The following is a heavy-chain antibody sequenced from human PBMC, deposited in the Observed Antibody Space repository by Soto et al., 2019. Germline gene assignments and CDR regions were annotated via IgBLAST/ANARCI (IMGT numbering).Heavy chain of an antibody. V-gene: IGHV3-30*18. J-gene: IGHJ4*02. Sequence: TGGSLRLSCAASGFTFSSYGMHWVRQAPGKGLEWVAVISYDGSNKYYADSVKGRFTISRDNSKNTLYLQMNSLRAEDTAVYYCAKGDYYDSSGYYYGLDYWGQGTLVTVSS. CDR2: ISYDGSNK. D-gene: IGHD3-22*01. CDR3: AKGDYYDSSGYYYGLDY. CDR1: GFTFSSYG.